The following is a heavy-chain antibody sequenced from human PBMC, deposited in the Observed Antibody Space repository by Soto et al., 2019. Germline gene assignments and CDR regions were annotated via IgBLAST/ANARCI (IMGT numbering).Heavy chain of an antibody. CDR3: ERDKERAFNAPAY. V-gene: IGHV1-18*01. Sequence: ASLRVSCKASGYTFTSYGISWVRQAPGQGLEWMGWISAYNGNTNYAQKLQGRVTMTTDTSTSTAYLELRSLRSDDTAVYYCERDKERAFNAPAYWGQGTLVTVSS. J-gene: IGHJ4*02. CDR2: ISAYNGNT. CDR1: GYTFTSYG. D-gene: IGHD6-25*01.